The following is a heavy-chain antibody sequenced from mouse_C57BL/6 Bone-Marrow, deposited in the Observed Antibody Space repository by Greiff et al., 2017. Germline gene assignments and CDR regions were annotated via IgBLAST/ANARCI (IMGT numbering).Heavy chain of an antibody. CDR1: GFTFSDYY. CDR2: ISNGGGST. Sequence: EVQVVESGGGLVQPGGSLKLSCAASGFTFSDYYMYWVRQTPEKRLEWVAYISNGGGSTYYPDTVKGRFTISRDNAKNTLYLQMSRLKSEDTAMYYCARRGENWGQGTSVTVSS. V-gene: IGHV5-12*01. CDR3: ARRGEN. J-gene: IGHJ4*01.